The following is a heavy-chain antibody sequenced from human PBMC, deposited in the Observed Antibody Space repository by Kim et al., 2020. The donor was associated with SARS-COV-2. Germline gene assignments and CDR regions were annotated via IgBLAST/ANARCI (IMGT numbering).Heavy chain of an antibody. V-gene: IGHV3-33*01. CDR3: ARDVGQQLVSVGSQNWFDP. CDR2: IWYDGSNK. D-gene: IGHD6-13*01. J-gene: IGHJ5*02. CDR1: GFTFSSYG. Sequence: GGSLRLSCAASGFTFSSYGMHWVRQAPGKGLEWVAVIWYDGSNKYYADSVKGRFTISRDNSKNTLYLQMNSLRAEDTAVYYCARDVGQQLVSVGSQNWFDPWGQGTLVTVSS.